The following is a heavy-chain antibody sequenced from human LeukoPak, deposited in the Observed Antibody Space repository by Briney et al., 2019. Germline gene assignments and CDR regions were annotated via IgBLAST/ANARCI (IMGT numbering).Heavy chain of an antibody. CDR2: ISYDGSNK. CDR1: GFTFSSYG. CDR3: AKDRGSGWALDV. Sequence: GGSLRLSCAASGFTFSSYGMHWVRQAPGKGLEWAAVISYDGSNKYYADSVKGRFTISRDNSKNTLYLQMNSLRAEDTAVYYCAKDRGSGWALDVWGKGTTVTVSS. D-gene: IGHD6-19*01. J-gene: IGHJ6*04. V-gene: IGHV3-30*18.